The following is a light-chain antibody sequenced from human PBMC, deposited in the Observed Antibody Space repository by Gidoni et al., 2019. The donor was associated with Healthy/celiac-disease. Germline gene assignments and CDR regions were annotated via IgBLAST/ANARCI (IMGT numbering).Light chain of an antibody. Sequence: QSALTQPPSASGSPGQSVTISCTGPSSDVGGYNYVSWYQQHPGKAPKLMIYEVTKRPSGVPDRFSGSKSGNTASLTVSGLQAEDEADYYCTSYAASNSWVFGGGTKLTVL. V-gene: IGLV2-8*01. CDR3: TSYAASNSWV. CDR2: EVT. J-gene: IGLJ2*01. CDR1: SSDVGGYNY.